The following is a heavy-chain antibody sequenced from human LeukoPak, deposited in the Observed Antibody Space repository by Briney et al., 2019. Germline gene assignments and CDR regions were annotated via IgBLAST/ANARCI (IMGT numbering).Heavy chain of an antibody. CDR1: GYSFANYW. CDR3: ASGITYDSSGSYFDY. D-gene: IGHD3-22*01. CDR2: IYPGDSDT. Sequence: GXSLKIPCKXSGYSFANYWIGWVRQMPGKGLEWMGIIYPGDSDTRYSPSFQGQVTISADKSISTAYLQWNSLKASDTAMYYCASGITYDSSGSYFDYWGQGTLVTVSS. J-gene: IGHJ4*02. V-gene: IGHV5-51*01.